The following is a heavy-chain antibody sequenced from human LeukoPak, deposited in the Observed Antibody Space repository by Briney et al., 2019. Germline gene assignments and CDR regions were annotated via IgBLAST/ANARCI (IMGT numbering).Heavy chain of an antibody. CDR2: IKQDGSEK. D-gene: IGHD3-16*02. CDR3: ARDSQPITFGGVIGLSLRY. Sequence: PGGSLRLSCAASGFTFSSYAMSWVRQAPGKGLEWVANIKQDGSEKYYVDSVKGRFTISRDNAKNSLYLQMNSLRAEDTAVYYCARDSQPITFGGVIGLSLRYWGQGTLVTVSS. J-gene: IGHJ4*02. CDR1: GFTFSSYA. V-gene: IGHV3-7*01.